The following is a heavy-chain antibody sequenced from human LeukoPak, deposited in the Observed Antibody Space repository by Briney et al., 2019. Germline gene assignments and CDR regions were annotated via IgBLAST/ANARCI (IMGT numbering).Heavy chain of an antibody. CDR3: ARDLLEGGMWPFDY. CDR2: MNPNSGNT. J-gene: IGHJ4*02. V-gene: IGHV1-8*03. CDR1: GYTFTSYD. D-gene: IGHD2-15*01. Sequence: ASVKVSCKASGYTFTSYDINWVRQATGQGLEWMGWMNPNSGNTGYAQKFQGRVTITADESTSTAYMELSSLRSEDTAVYYCARDLLEGGMWPFDYWGQGTLVTVSS.